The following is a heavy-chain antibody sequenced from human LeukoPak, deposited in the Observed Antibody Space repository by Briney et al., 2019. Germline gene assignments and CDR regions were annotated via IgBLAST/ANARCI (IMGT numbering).Heavy chain of an antibody. CDR1: GYTFTGYY. V-gene: IGHV1-46*01. D-gene: IGHD5-12*01. Sequence: GSSVKVSCKASGYTFTGYYMHWVRQAPGQGLEWMGIINPSGGSTSYAQKFQGRVTMTRDTSTSTVYMELSSLRSEDTAVYYCARGRDIAATGIAFDIWGQGTMVTVSS. CDR2: INPSGGST. J-gene: IGHJ3*02. CDR3: ARGRDIAATGIAFDI.